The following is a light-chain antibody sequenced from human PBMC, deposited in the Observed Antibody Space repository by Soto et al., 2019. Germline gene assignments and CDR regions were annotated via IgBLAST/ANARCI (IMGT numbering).Light chain of an antibody. CDR1: NSDVGAYDY. J-gene: IGLJ2*01. V-gene: IGLV2-14*01. CDR3: SSYAGSNNFVV. Sequence: QSALTQPASVSGSPGQSITISCTGTNSDVGAYDYVSWYQHHPGKAPKLMIYEVTNRPSGVSNRFSGSKSGKTASLTISGLQAEDEADYYCSSYAGSNNFVVFGGGTQLTVL. CDR2: EVT.